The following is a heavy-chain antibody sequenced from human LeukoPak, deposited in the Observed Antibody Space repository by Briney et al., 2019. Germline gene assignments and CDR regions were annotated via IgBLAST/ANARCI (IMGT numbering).Heavy chain of an antibody. CDR3: ARDPRRVAAAGSRGYGMDV. CDR1: GGSISSGGYY. D-gene: IGHD6-13*01. CDR2: IYYSGST. J-gene: IGHJ6*02. V-gene: IGHV4-31*03. Sequence: SETLSLTCTVSGGSISSGGYYWSWIRQHPGKGLEWIGYIYYSGSTYYNPSLKSRVTISVDTSKNQFSLKLSPVTAADTAVYYCARDPRRVAAAGSRGYGMDVWGQGTTVTVSS.